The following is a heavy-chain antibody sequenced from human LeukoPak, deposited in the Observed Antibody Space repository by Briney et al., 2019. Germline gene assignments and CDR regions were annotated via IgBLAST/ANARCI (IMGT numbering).Heavy chain of an antibody. CDR1: GFNFNNYW. Sequence: GESLKISCEASGFNFNNYWVGWVRQMPGKGLEWMGVIYPDDTDARYSPSFQGQVTISADKSISTAHLQWSSLKASDTAMYYCARAYYDSRGYFVLDYWGQGTLVTVSS. V-gene: IGHV5-51*01. CDR3: ARAYYDSRGYFVLDY. D-gene: IGHD3-22*01. CDR2: IYPDDTDA. J-gene: IGHJ4*02.